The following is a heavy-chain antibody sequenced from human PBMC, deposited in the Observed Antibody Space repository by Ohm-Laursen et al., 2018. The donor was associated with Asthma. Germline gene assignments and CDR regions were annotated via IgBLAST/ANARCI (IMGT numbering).Heavy chain of an antibody. D-gene: IGHD2-8*01. CDR2: IYYSGST. J-gene: IGHJ6*02. Sequence: GTLSLTCTVSGGSISSYYWSWIRQPPGKGLEWIGYIYYSGSTNYNPSLKGRVTISVDTSKNQFSLKLSSVTAADTAVYYCARDKPENEVNGYYYGMDVWGQGTTVTVSS. CDR1: GGSISSYY. V-gene: IGHV4-59*01. CDR3: ARDKPENEVNGYYYGMDV.